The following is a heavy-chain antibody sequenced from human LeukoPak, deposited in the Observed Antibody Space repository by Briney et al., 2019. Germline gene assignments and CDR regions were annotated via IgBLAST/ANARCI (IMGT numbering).Heavy chain of an antibody. CDR1: GFTFSSYS. V-gene: IGHV3-48*01. D-gene: IGHD2-2*01. CDR3: ARDCSSTSCYLLKYYFDY. J-gene: IGHJ4*02. Sequence: PGGSLRLSCAASGFTFSSYSMNWVRQAPGKGLEWVSYISSSSSTIYYADSVKGRFTISRDNAKNSLYLQMNSLRAEDTAVYYCARDCSSTSCYLLKYYFDYWGQGTLVTVSS. CDR2: ISSSSSTI.